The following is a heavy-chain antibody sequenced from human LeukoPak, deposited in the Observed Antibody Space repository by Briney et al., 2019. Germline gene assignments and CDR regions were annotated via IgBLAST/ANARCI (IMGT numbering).Heavy chain of an antibody. CDR2: INHSGST. CDR3: ARDPIRYGSGSTDVDY. D-gene: IGHD3-10*01. V-gene: IGHV4-34*01. CDR1: GGSFSGYY. J-gene: IGHJ4*02. Sequence: PSETLSLTCAVYGGSFSGYYWSWIRQPPGKGLEWIGEINHSGSTNYNPSLKSRGTISVDTSKNQFSLKLSSVTAADTAVYYCARDPIRYGSGSTDVDYWGQGTLVTVSS.